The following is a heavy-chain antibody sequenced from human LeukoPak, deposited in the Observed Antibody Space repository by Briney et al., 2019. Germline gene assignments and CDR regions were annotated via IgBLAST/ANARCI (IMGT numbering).Heavy chain of an antibody. Sequence: VSVKVSCTASGYTFTGYHMHWVRQAPGQGLEWMGRINPNSGDTNYAQKFQGRVTMTRDTSISTAYMELSRLRSDDTAVYYCARDYCSSTSCLFDCWGQGTLVTVSS. V-gene: IGHV1-2*06. J-gene: IGHJ4*02. CDR1: GYTFTGYH. D-gene: IGHD2-2*01. CDR3: ARDYCSSTSCLFDC. CDR2: INPNSGDT.